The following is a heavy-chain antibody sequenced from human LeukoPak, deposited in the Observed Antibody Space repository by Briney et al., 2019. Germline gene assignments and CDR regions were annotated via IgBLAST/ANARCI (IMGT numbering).Heavy chain of an antibody. V-gene: IGHV3-23*01. Sequence: PGGSLRLSCAASGFTFSSYAMSWVRQAPGKGLEWVSGISGSGGTTYYADSVKGRFTISRDNSKNTLYLQMNSLKAEDTAVYYCTRAELNTGEPTHYYHGMGVWGQGTTVTVSS. CDR3: TRAELNTGEPTHYYHGMGV. CDR1: GFTFSSYA. J-gene: IGHJ6*02. D-gene: IGHD4-11*01. CDR2: ISGSGGTT.